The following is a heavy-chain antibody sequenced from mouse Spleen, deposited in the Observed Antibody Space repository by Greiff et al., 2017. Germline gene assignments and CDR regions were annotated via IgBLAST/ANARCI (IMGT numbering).Heavy chain of an antibody. CDR2: INPSSGYT. D-gene: IGHD2-1*01. CDR3: ARKTYGNYAMDY. Sequence: QVQLQQSGAELARPGASAKMSCKASGYTFTSYTMHWVKQRPGQGLEWIGYINPSSGYTKYNQKFKDKATLTADKSSSTAYMQLSSLTSEDSAVYYCARKTYGNYAMDYWGQGTSVTVSS. J-gene: IGHJ4*01. V-gene: IGHV1-4*01. CDR1: GYTFTSYT.